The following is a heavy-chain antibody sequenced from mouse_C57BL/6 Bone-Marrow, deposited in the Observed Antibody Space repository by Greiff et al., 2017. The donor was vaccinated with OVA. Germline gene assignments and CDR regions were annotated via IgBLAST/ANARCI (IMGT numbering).Heavy chain of an antibody. Sequence: VQLQQSGPELVKPGASVKISCKASGYTFTDYYMNWVKQSHGKSLEWIGDLNPNNGGTSYNQKFKGKATLTVDKSSSTAYMELRSLTSEDSAVYYCAREDYYGSSYTFWYFDVWGTGTTVTVSS. CDR2: LNPNNGGT. CDR3: AREDYYGSSYTFWYFDV. V-gene: IGHV1-26*01. J-gene: IGHJ1*03. D-gene: IGHD1-1*01. CDR1: GYTFTDYY.